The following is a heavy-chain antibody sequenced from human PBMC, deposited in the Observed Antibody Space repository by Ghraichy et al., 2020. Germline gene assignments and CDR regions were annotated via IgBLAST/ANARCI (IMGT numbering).Heavy chain of an antibody. CDR1: GGSFSGYY. CDR2: INHSGST. CDR3: ARRGYSYAHVVP. V-gene: IGHV4-34*01. J-gene: IGHJ5*02. D-gene: IGHD5-18*01. Sequence: SETLSLTCAVYGGSFSGYYWSWIRQPPGKGLEWIGEINHSGSTNYNPSLKSRVTISVDTSKNQFSLKLSSVTAADTAVYYCARRGYSYAHVVPWGQGTLVTVSS.